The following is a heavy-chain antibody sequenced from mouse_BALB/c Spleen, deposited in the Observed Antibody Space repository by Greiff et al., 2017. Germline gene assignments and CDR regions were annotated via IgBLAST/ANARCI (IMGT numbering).Heavy chain of an antibody. V-gene: IGHV3-2*02. D-gene: IGHD1-1*01. J-gene: IGHJ3*01. CDR1: GYSITSDYA. CDR2: ISYSGST. Sequence: VQLKESGPGLVKPSQSLSLTCTVTGYSITSDYAWNWIRQFPGNKLEWMGYISYSGSTSYNPSLKSRISITRDTSKNQFFLQLNSVTTEDTATYYCARRGNYYGSRPWFAYWGQGTLVTVSA. CDR3: ARRGNYYGSRPWFAY.